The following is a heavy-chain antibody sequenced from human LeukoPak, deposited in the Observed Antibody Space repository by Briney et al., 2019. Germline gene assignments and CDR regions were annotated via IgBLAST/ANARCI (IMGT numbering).Heavy chain of an antibody. V-gene: IGHV3-30*02. D-gene: IGHD2-8*02. J-gene: IGHJ6*02. CDR2: IQTGGEPK. CDR1: GFSFRSNG. CDR3: AREASTEIIGGMDV. Sequence: GRSLRLSCAASGFSFRSNGIHWVRQAPGKGLEWVSFIQTGGEPKYYADSVMGRLTSSRDNSKKSCSLQMDSLNVVDTATNYGAREASTEIIGGMDVRGQGTTVTVSS.